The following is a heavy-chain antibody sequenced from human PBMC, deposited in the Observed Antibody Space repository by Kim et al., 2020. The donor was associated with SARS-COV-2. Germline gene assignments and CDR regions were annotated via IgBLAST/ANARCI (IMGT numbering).Heavy chain of an antibody. CDR2: GSTI. D-gene: IGHD6-6*01. J-gene: IGHJ4*02. CDR3: ARGVPFDY. V-gene: IGHV3-48*03. Sequence: GSTIYYADSVKGRFTISRDNAKNSLYLQMNSLGAEDTAVYYCARGVPFDYWGQGTLVTVSS.